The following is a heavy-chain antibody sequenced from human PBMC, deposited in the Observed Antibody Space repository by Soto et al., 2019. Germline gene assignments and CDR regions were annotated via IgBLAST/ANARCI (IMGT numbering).Heavy chain of an antibody. CDR1: GYTFTSYH. Sequence: PSVKVSCKASGYTFTSYHINWVRQVTGQGFEFMGWMNPKSGDTGYAQEFQGRVTMTRDTSISTAYMELSSLRSEDTAVYYCVRVGQGRIGPWGQGTLVTVSS. CDR2: MNPKSGDT. J-gene: IGHJ5*02. CDR3: VRVGQGRIGP. V-gene: IGHV1-8*01.